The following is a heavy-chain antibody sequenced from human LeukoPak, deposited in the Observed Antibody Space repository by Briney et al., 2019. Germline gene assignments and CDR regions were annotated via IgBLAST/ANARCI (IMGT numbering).Heavy chain of an antibody. J-gene: IGHJ5*02. Sequence: KPSETLSLTCTVSGGSISSYYWSWIRQPPGKGLEWIGYIYYSGSTNYNPSLKSRVTISVDTSKNQFSLKLSSVTAADTAVYYCARGSGFFDPWGQGTLVTVSS. D-gene: IGHD3-22*01. CDR2: IYYSGST. CDR1: GGSISSYY. CDR3: ARGSGFFDP. V-gene: IGHV4-59*01.